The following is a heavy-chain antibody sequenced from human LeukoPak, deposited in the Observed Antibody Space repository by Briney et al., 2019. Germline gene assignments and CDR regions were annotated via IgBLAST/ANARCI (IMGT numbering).Heavy chain of an antibody. D-gene: IGHD6-13*01. CDR1: GFTFSSYA. Sequence: PGGSLRLSCAASGFTFSSYAMSWVHQAPGKGLEWVSAISGSGGSTYYADSVKGRFTISRDNSKNTLYLQMNSLRAEDTAVYYCAKAPRAAAGTYNGMDVWGQGTTVTVSS. CDR2: ISGSGGST. J-gene: IGHJ6*02. V-gene: IGHV3-23*01. CDR3: AKAPRAAAGTYNGMDV.